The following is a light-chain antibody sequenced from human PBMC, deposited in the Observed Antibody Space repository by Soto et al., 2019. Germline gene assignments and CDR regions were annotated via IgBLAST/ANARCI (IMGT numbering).Light chain of an antibody. J-gene: IGKJ1*01. CDR1: QIVSSNY. V-gene: IGKV3-20*01. Sequence: EIVLTQSPGTLSFSPGERATVSCSASQIVSSNYLAWYQQKPGQAPRLLIYGASSRATGVPDRFSGSGSGTDFTLTISRLEPEDFAVYYCQQDDTSLRTFGQGTKVAIK. CDR3: QQDDTSLRT. CDR2: GAS.